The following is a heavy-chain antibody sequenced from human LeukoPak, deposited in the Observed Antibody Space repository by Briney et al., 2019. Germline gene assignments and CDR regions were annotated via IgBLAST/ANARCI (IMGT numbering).Heavy chain of an antibody. V-gene: IGHV3-7*01. Sequence: EGSLRLSCAASGFTFSSYWMSWVRQAPGKGLEWVANIKQDGSEKYYVDSVKGRFTISRDNAKNSLYLQMNSLRAEGTAVYYCARGGIAVSSYYYDSSGYYSPHFDYWGQGTLVTVSS. D-gene: IGHD3-22*01. CDR3: ARGGIAVSSYYYDSSGYYSPHFDY. J-gene: IGHJ4*02. CDR2: IKQDGSEK. CDR1: GFTFSSYW.